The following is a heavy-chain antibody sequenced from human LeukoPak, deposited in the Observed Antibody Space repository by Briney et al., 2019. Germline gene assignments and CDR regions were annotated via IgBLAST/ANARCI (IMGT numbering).Heavy chain of an antibody. CDR1: GGSFSGYY. Sequence: SESLSLTCAVYGGSFSGYYWSWIRQPPGKGLEWIGEINHSGSTNYNPSLKSRVTISVDTSKNQFSLKLSSVTAADTAVYYCARFEVGATDGEDWFDPWGQGTLVTVSS. CDR2: INHSGST. D-gene: IGHD1-26*01. V-gene: IGHV4-34*01. CDR3: ARFEVGATDGEDWFDP. J-gene: IGHJ5*02.